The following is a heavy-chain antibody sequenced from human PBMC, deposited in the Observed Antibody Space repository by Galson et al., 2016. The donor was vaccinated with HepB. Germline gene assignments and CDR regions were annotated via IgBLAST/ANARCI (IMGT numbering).Heavy chain of an antibody. CDR2: IVVASGNT. CDR3: VADLRRFGGGSYPGP. V-gene: IGHV1-58*01. CDR1: KLAFSSSA. D-gene: IGHD1-26*01. Sequence: SVKVSCKASKLAFSSSAVQWVRQARGQRLEWIGWIVVASGNTNYAQKFRERVTITRDMSTSTVYMDLSSLRSGDTAVYYCVADLRRFGGGSYPGPWGQGTLVTVSS. J-gene: IGHJ5*02.